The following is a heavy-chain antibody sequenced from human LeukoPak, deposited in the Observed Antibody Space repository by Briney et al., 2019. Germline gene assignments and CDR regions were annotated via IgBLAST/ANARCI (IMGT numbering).Heavy chain of an antibody. CDR2: TDYSGNA. Sequence: PSETLSLTCSVSSGSISSSSHYWGWIRQPPGKGLEWIGSTDYSGNAYYNPSLKSRVIISVDTSENQFSLKLRSVTAADTAVYYCARSTVTTIRGGYSSGPYYYYMDVWGKGATVTVSS. V-gene: IGHV4-39*01. J-gene: IGHJ6*03. CDR3: ARSTVTTIRGGYSSGPYYYYMDV. D-gene: IGHD5-18*01. CDR1: SGSISSSSHY.